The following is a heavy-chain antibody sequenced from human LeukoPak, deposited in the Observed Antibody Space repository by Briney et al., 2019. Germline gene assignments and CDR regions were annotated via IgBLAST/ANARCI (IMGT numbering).Heavy chain of an antibody. CDR2: IYYSGST. V-gene: IGHV4-31*03. Sequence: SETLSLTCTVSGGSISSTSYYWGWLRQPPGKGLEWIGYIYYSGSTYYNPSLKSRVTISVDTSKNQFSLKLSSVTAADTAVYYCARERYCGGDCYHDAFDIWGQGTMVTVSS. D-gene: IGHD2-21*02. CDR1: GGSISSTSYY. CDR3: ARERYCGGDCYHDAFDI. J-gene: IGHJ3*02.